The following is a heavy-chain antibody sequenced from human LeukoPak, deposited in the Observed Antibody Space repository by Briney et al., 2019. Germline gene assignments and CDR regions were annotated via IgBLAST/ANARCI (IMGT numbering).Heavy chain of an antibody. J-gene: IGHJ3*02. CDR3: ARTSRLHLGERAI. V-gene: IGHV1-18*01. CDR1: GYTFTSYG. CDR2: ISAYNGNT. Sequence: ASVKVSCKCSGYTFTSYGLSWVRQAPGQGLEWMGWISAYNGNTIYAQKLQGRVTLTTDTSTSTAYMELRSLRSDDTAVYYCARTSRLHLGERAIWGQGTMVIVSS. D-gene: IGHD3-16*01.